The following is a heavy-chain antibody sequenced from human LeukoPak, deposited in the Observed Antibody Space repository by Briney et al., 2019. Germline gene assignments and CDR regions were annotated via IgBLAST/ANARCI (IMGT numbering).Heavy chain of an antibody. J-gene: IGHJ4*02. D-gene: IGHD1-1*01. CDR1: GYSFTKYW. V-gene: IGHV5-51*01. CDR3: ARLDSNNYFSFDY. Sequence: GESLKISCKCAGYSFTKYWIGLVRQMPGKGLEWMGIIYPDDSDTRYSPSFQGQVTISADKSISTAYLQWSSLKASDTAMYYCARLDSNNYFSFDYWGQGTLVTVSS. CDR2: IYPDDSDT.